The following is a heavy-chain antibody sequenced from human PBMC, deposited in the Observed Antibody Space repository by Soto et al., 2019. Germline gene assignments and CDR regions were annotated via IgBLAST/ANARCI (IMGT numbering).Heavy chain of an antibody. CDR3: ARATGTLRSRNCDY. V-gene: IGHV1-69*13. Sequence: SVKVSCKASGGTFSSHAISWVRQAPGHGLEWMGGIITIFNTANYAQMFHGRVTITADESTSTAYMELSSLRSEDTAVYYCARATGTLRSRNCDYWGQGSLVTVSS. CDR2: IITIFNTA. J-gene: IGHJ4*02. D-gene: IGHD1-1*01. CDR1: GGTFSSHA.